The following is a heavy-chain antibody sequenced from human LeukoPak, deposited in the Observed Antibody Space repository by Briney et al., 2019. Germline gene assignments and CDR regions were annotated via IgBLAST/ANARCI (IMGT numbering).Heavy chain of an antibody. D-gene: IGHD3-22*01. J-gene: IGHJ4*02. V-gene: IGHV4-59*01. CDR1: GGSISSYY. Sequence: SETLSLTCTVSGGSISSYYWSWIRQPPGKGLEWIGYIYYGGSTNYNPSLKSRVTISVDTSKNQFSLKLSSVIAADTAVYYCARGPLYDSSGYPFDYWGQGTLVTVSS. CDR3: ARGPLYDSSGYPFDY. CDR2: IYYGGST.